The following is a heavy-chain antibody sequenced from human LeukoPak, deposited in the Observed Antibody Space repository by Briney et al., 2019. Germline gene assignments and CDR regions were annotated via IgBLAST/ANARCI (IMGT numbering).Heavy chain of an antibody. D-gene: IGHD5-18*01. V-gene: IGHV4-39*07. J-gene: IGHJ5*02. CDR1: GGSISSIYY. CDR2: IYYRGST. CDR3: ARGGLSGYSYGYDWFDP. Sequence: SETLSLTCTVSGGSISSIYYWGWIRQPPGKGLEWIGSIYYRGSTYYNPSLKSRVTISVDTSKNQFSLKLSSVTAADTAVYYCARGGLSGYSYGYDWFDPWGQGTLVAVSS.